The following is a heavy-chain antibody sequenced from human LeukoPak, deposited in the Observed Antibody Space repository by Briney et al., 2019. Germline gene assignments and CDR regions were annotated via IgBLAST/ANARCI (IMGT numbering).Heavy chain of an antibody. CDR1: GFTFDDYA. Sequence: GGSLRLSCAASGFTFDDYAMHWVRQAPGKGLEWVSGIGWNSGFIAYADSVKGRFTISRDNAKNSLYLKMNSLKPEDMALYYCAKGADYVGEDYFDYWGQGTLVTVSS. J-gene: IGHJ4*02. V-gene: IGHV3-9*03. D-gene: IGHD3-16*01. CDR2: IGWNSGFI. CDR3: AKGADYVGEDYFDY.